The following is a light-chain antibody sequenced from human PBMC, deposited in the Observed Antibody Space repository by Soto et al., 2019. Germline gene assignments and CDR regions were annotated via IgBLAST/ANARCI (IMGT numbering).Light chain of an antibody. Sequence: QSVLTQPPSASGTPGQRVTISCSGSSSNIGSNYVYWYQQLPGTAPKLLIYSNDQRPSGVPARFSGSKSGTSASLAISGLQSEDEADYYCAAWDDTLDGPIFGGGTKVTVL. CDR2: SND. V-gene: IGLV1-44*01. CDR3: AAWDDTLDGPI. CDR1: SSNIGSNY. J-gene: IGLJ2*01.